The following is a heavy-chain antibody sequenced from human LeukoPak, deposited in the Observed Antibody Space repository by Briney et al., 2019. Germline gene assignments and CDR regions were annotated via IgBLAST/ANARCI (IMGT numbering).Heavy chain of an antibody. D-gene: IGHD3-9*01. CDR1: RGSFSGYY. Sequence: SETLSLTCAVYRGSFSGYYWTWIRQSPGKGLEWIGEINHRGTTNYNPSLKSRVTISIDTSKNQFSLKLSSVTAADTAVYYCARGPTIDYDILTGYYYFDYWGQGTQVTVFS. CDR3: ARGPTIDYDILTGYYYFDY. J-gene: IGHJ4*02. CDR2: INHRGTT. V-gene: IGHV4-34*01.